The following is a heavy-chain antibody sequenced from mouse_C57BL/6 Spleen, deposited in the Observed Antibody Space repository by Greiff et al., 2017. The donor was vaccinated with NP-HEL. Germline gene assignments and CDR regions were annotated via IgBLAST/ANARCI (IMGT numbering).Heavy chain of an antibody. D-gene: IGHD2-5*01. CDR1: GYTFTSYW. CDR2: IDPSDSET. CDR3: ARPYYSNYGYFDV. V-gene: IGHV1-52*01. J-gene: IGHJ1*03. Sequence: VQLQQPGAELVRPGSSVKLSCKASGYTFTSYWMHWVKQRPIQGLEWIGNIDPSDSETHYNQKFKDKATLTVDKSSSTAYMQLSSLTSEDSAVYYCARPYYSNYGYFDVWGTGTTVTVSS.